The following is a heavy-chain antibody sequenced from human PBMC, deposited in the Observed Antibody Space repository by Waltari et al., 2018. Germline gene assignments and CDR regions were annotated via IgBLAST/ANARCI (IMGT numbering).Heavy chain of an antibody. D-gene: IGHD3-3*01. J-gene: IGHJ6*02. V-gene: IGHV4-61*02. CDR3: AREGVDYYGMDV. CDR2: IYTSGST. Sequence: QVQLQESGPGLVKPSQTLSLTCTVPGGPISSGSYYWRWIRQPAGKGLEWIGRIYTSGSTNYNPSLKSRVTISVDTSKNQFSLKLSSVTAADTAVYYCAREGVDYYGMDVWGQGTTVTVSS. CDR1: GGPISSGSYY.